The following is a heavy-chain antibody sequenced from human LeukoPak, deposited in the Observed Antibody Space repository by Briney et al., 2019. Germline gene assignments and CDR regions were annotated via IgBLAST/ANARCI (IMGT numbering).Heavy chain of an antibody. CDR3: ARGADSGYSSDN. CDR2: IQHDGSNK. D-gene: IGHD3-9*01. J-gene: IGHJ4*02. Sequence: GGSLRLSCVVSGFTFTSHGMNWIRQAPGKGLEWVAFIQHDGSNKYYADSVKGRFTISRDNAKNTLYLQMNSLRAEDTAVYYCARGADSGYSSDNWGQGTLVSVSS. V-gene: IGHV3-30*02. CDR1: GFTFTSHG.